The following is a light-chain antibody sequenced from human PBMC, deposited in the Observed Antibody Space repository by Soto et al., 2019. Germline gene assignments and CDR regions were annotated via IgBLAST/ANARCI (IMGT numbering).Light chain of an antibody. CDR2: AAS. J-gene: IGKJ1*01. Sequence: DIQMTQSPPSLSASVGDSVTITCRANQTISRYLNWYQHKPGKAPKLLINAASSLERGVPSRFSGGGSGTDFTLNISSLQPDDFATYYCQQNYRATPWTFGQGTKVDIK. V-gene: IGKV1-39*01. CDR1: QTISRY. CDR3: QQNYRATPWT.